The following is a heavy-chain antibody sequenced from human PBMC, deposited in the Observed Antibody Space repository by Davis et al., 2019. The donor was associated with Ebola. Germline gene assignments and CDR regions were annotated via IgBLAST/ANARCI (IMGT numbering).Heavy chain of an antibody. CDR2: IIPILGIA. Sequence: SVKVSCKASADTFSSYAISWVRQAPGQGLEWMGRIIPILGIANYAQKFQGRVTITADKSTSTAYMELSSLRSEDTAVYYCARVGNGCSGSSCYSGYYYYGMDVWGQGTTVTVSS. CDR1: ADTFSSYA. CDR3: ARVGNGCSGSSCYSGYYYYGMDV. V-gene: IGHV1-69*04. D-gene: IGHD2-15*01. J-gene: IGHJ6*02.